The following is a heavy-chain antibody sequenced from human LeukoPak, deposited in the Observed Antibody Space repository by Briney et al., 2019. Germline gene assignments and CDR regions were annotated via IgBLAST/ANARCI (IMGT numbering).Heavy chain of an antibody. V-gene: IGHV4-34*01. CDR2: INHSGST. CDR1: GGSFSSYY. Sequence: PSETLSLTCAVYGGSFSSYYWSWIRQPPGKGLELIGEINHSGSTNYNPSLKSRVTISVDTSKNQFSLKLSSVTAADTAVYYCARGPGITIFGVVISPFDYWGQGTLVTVSS. CDR3: ARGPGITIFGVVISPFDY. D-gene: IGHD3-3*01. J-gene: IGHJ4*02.